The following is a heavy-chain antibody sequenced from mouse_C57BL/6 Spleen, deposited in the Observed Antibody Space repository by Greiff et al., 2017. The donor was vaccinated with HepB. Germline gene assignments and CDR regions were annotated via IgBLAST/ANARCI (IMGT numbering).Heavy chain of an antibody. D-gene: IGHD1-1*01. CDR2: INPSTGGT. CDR3: ARSGFSSITTVVADDYYAMDY. CDR1: GYSFTGYY. J-gene: IGHJ4*01. V-gene: IGHV1-42*01. Sequence: EVQLQQSGPELVKPGASVKISCKASGYSFTGYYMNWVKQSPEKSLEWIGEINPSTGGTTYNQKFKAKATLTVDKSSSTAYIQLKSLTSGDSAVYYCARSGFSSITTVVADDYYAMDYWGQGTSVTVSS.